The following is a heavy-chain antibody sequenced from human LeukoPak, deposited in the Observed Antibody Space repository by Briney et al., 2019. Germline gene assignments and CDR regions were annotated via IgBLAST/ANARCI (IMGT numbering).Heavy chain of an antibody. CDR2: ISGSGTNT. CDR3: AKRPSTYCSDGGCYFNY. Sequence: GGSLRLSCAASGFPFSSYAMSWVRQAPGKGLEWVSSISGSGTNTYYADSVKGRFTISRDKTKDTLYLQMNTLRAEDTAVYYCAKRPSTYCSDGGCYFNYWGQGTLVTVSS. D-gene: IGHD2-15*01. V-gene: IGHV3-23*01. CDR1: GFPFSSYA. J-gene: IGHJ4*02.